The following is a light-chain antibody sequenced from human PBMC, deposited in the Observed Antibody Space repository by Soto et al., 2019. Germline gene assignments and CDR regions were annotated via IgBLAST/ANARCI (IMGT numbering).Light chain of an antibody. V-gene: IGLV2-14*01. CDR2: DVS. CDR3: SSYTSRSTLVV. CDR1: SSDVGGYNY. Sequence: QSVLTQPASVSGSPGQSITISCTGTSSDVGGYNYVSWYQQHPGKAPKLMIYDVSNRHSGVSNRFSGSKSGNTASLTISGLQAEDEADYYCSSYTSRSTLVVFGGGTQLTVL. J-gene: IGLJ2*01.